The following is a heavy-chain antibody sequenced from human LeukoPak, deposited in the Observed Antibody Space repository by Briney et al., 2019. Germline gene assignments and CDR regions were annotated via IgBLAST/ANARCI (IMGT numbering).Heavy chain of an antibody. Sequence: GGSLRLSCAASGFTFSSYRMNWVRQAPGKGLEWVSYISSSSSTIYYADSVKGRFTISRDNAKNSLYLQMNSLRAEDTAVYYCARDRDWHHNSSGWRDWGQGTLVTVSS. J-gene: IGHJ1*01. CDR3: ARDRDWHHNSSGWRD. D-gene: IGHD6-19*01. CDR2: ISSSSSTI. V-gene: IGHV3-48*01. CDR1: GFTFSSYR.